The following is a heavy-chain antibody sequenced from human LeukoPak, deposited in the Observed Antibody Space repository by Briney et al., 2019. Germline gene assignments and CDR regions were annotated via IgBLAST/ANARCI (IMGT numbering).Heavy chain of an antibody. CDR2: TNPNSGST. CDR3: ARGPRKSLSYYYYYIDV. Sequence: ASVKVSCKASGYTFTRYDINSLRQATGQGLEWMGWTNPNSGSTGYAPKFPGRVTITRNTSISTAYMELSSLRSEDTAVYSCARGPRKSLSYYYYYIDVWGKGTTVTVSS. V-gene: IGHV1-8*03. CDR1: GYTFTRYD. J-gene: IGHJ6*03.